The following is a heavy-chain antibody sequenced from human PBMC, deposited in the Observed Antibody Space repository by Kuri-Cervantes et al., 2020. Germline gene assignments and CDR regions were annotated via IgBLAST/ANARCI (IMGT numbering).Heavy chain of an antibody. CDR1: GFTFSSYV. CDR2: IEGGGTT. CDR3: ASAPYDSSGSRGYFDY. Sequence: GESLKISCAASGFTFSSYVMGWVRQAPGKGLEWVSTIEGGGTTYYADSVKGRFTISRDNSKSTLDLQMNSLRVEDTAVYYCASAPYDSSGSRGYFDYWGQGTLVTVSS. D-gene: IGHD3-22*01. J-gene: IGHJ4*02. V-gene: IGHV3-23*01.